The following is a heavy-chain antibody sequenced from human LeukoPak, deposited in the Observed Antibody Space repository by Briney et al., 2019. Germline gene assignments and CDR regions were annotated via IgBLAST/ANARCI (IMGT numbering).Heavy chain of an antibody. CDR1: GFTFSSYW. V-gene: IGHV3-7*01. CDR2: VKQDGSEK. CDR3: ARPTTVGSLFDY. Sequence: PGGSLRLSCAASGFTFSSYWMSWVRQAPGKGLEWVANVKQDGSEKFYVDSVKGRFTISRDNAKNSLYLQMNSLRVEDTAVYYCARPTTVGSLFDYGGQGTLVTVSS. D-gene: IGHD4-17*01. J-gene: IGHJ4*02.